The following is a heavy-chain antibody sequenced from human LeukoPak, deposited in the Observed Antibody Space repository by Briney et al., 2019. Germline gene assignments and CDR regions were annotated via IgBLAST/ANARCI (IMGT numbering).Heavy chain of an antibody. V-gene: IGHV3-23*01. CDR3: AKVGRDNSGYYAWYSDY. J-gene: IGHJ4*02. Sequence: PGGSLRLSCAASGFTFITYAMNWVRQAPGKGLEWVSGISRSGGSTYYAGSVKGRFTISRDNSKNTLYLQMNSLRAEGTAVYYCAKVGRDNSGYYAWYSDYWGQGTLVTVSS. D-gene: IGHD3-22*01. CDR1: GFTFITYA. CDR2: ISRSGGST.